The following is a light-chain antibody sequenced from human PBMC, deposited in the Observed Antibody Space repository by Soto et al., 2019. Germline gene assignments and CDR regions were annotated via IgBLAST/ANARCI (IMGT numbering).Light chain of an antibody. Sequence: EIVLTQSPATLSLSPGERATLSCRASQSVSSNLGWYQQKPGQAPSLLIYDASNRATGIPARFSGSGSGTDFTLTISSLEPEDFALYYCQHRAGWPHTFGQGTKLEIK. CDR3: QHRAGWPHT. V-gene: IGKV3-11*01. CDR1: QSVSSN. J-gene: IGKJ2*01. CDR2: DAS.